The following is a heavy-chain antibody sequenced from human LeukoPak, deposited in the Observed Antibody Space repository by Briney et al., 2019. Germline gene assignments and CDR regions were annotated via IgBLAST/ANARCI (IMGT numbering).Heavy chain of an antibody. Sequence: GESLKISCKGFGYSFTTYWIGWVRQMPGKGLEWMGIIYPGDSDARYSPPFQGHVTISADKSISTAYLQWSSLKASDTAMYYCARQGGYGDFDYWGQGTLVTVSS. CDR1: GYSFTTYW. D-gene: IGHD3-22*01. CDR3: ARQGGYGDFDY. V-gene: IGHV5-51*01. CDR2: IYPGDSDA. J-gene: IGHJ4*02.